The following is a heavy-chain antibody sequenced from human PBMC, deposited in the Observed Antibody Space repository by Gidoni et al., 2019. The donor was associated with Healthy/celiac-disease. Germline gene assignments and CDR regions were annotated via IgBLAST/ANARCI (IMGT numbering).Heavy chain of an antibody. J-gene: IGHJ4*02. Sequence: QVQLVQCGAEVKKPGSSVKVACKASGGTFSSYTTSWVRQVPGHGLEWMGRSIPILGIANYARKFQGRVTITADKSTSTAYMELSSLRSEDTAVYYCASENQYSGSYRFDYWGQGTLVTVSS. CDR3: ASENQYSGSYRFDY. CDR2: SIPILGIA. D-gene: IGHD1-26*01. CDR1: GGTFSSYT. V-gene: IGHV1-69*02.